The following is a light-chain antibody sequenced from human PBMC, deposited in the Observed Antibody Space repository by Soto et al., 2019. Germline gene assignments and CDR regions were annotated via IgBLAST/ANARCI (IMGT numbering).Light chain of an antibody. CDR2: AAS. V-gene: IGKV1-39*01. J-gene: IGKJ4*01. Sequence: DIQMTQSPSSLPASLGDRVTLTCRASQSIAFFLNWYQQTPGKAPKLLVSAASNLQSGVPSRFSGSGSETDFTLTISSLQPEDFATYYCQQSYITPPTFGGGTKVEI. CDR3: QQSYITPPT. CDR1: QSIAFF.